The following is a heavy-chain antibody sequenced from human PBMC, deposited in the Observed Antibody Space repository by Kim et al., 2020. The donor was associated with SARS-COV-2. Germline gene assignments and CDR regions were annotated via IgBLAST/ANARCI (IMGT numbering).Heavy chain of an antibody. Sequence: ISFDGSNKHDADSVKGRYTISRDNSKNTLYLQMNSLRAEDTAVFYCARQKSDNNGSGSPSRYYYGMDVWGQGTTVTVSS. D-gene: IGHD3-10*01. CDR3: ARQKSDNNGSGSPSRYYYGMDV. J-gene: IGHJ6*02. CDR2: ISFDGSNK. V-gene: IGHV3-30*01.